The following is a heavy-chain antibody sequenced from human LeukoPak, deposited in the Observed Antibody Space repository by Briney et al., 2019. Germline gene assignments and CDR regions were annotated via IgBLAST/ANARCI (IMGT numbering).Heavy chain of an antibody. Sequence: PGGSLRLSCVASGFTFSTYAMGWVRQAPGKGLEWVSSISSFSSYIYYADSVKGRFTISRDNSKNTLYLQMNSLRAEDTAVYYCASHIAAALYYYYMDVWGKGTTVTVSS. D-gene: IGHD6-13*01. V-gene: IGHV3-23*01. J-gene: IGHJ6*03. CDR1: GFTFSTYA. CDR2: ISSFSSYI. CDR3: ASHIAAALYYYYMDV.